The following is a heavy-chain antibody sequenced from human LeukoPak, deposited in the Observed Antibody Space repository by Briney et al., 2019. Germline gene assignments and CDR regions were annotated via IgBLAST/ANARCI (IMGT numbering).Heavy chain of an antibody. D-gene: IGHD1-26*01. V-gene: IGHV3-66*02. CDR2: IYSGGST. J-gene: IGHJ6*03. CDR3: AREDREWDLRPYYYMDV. Sequence: GGSLRLSCAASGFTVSSNYMSWVRQAPGKGLEGVSVIYSGGSTYYADSVEGRFTISRDNSKNTLYLQMNSLRAEDPAVYYCAREDREWDLRPYYYMDVGGKGTTVTVSS. CDR1: GFTVSSNY.